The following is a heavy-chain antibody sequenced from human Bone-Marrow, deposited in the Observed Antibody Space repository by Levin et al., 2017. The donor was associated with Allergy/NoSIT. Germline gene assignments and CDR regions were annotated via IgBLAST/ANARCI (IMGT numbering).Heavy chain of an antibody. CDR3: ARGWRGVVADPPDEN. J-gene: IGHJ4*02. CDR2: INLSDGTT. V-gene: IGHV1-46*03. Sequence: EASVKVSCKAPGHIFTNYNVHWVRQVPGQGLEWMGVINLSDGTTTLAQRFEGRVTMTRDTSTTTVYMELSSLRSDDTAVYYCARGWRGVVADPPDENWGQGTQVTVSS. CDR1: GHIFTNYN. D-gene: IGHD3-10*01.